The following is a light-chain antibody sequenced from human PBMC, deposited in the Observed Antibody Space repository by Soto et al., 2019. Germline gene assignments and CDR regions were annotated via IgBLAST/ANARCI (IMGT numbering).Light chain of an antibody. CDR2: KAS. CDR1: QSISSW. CDR3: QQYNSYPLT. J-gene: IGKJ4*01. Sequence: DIQMTQSPSTLSASVGDRVTITCRASQSISSWLAWYQQKPGKAPKLLIYKASSLESGVPARFSGSGSGTEFTLTISSLQPDDFVTYYCQQYNSYPLTFGGGTKVEIK. V-gene: IGKV1-5*03.